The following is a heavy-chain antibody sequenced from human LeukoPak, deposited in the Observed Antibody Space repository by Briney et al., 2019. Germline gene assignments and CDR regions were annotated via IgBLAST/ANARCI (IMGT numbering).Heavy chain of an antibody. J-gene: IGHJ4*02. V-gene: IGHV1-46*01. CDR2: INPSGGSP. CDR1: GYTFTSFY. CDR3: ARGLDSPYLPFDY. Sequence: GASVKVSCKASGYTFTSFYLHWVRQAPGQGLEWMGIINPSGGSPSYAQTFQGRVTMTRDTSTSTVYMELSSLRSEDTAVYYCARGLDSPYLPFDYWGQGTLVTVSS. D-gene: IGHD3-22*01.